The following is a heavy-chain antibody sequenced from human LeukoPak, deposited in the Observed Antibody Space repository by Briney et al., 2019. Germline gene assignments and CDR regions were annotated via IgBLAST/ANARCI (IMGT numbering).Heavy chain of an antibody. CDR2: INHSGST. V-gene: IGHV4-34*01. Sequence: SETPSLTCAVYGGSFSGYYWSWIRQPPGKGLEWIGEINHSGSTNYNPSLKSRVTISVDTSKNQFSLKLRSVTAADTAVYYCARGSGIYYPPDYWGQGTLVTVSS. CDR3: ARGSGIYYPPDY. CDR1: GGSFSGYY. J-gene: IGHJ4*02. D-gene: IGHD1-26*01.